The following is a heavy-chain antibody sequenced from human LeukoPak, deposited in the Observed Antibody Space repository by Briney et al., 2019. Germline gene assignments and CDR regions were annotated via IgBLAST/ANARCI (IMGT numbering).Heavy chain of an antibody. Sequence: ASVKVFCKASGGTFSSYAISWVRQAPGQGLEWMGGIIPIFGTANYAQKFQGRVTITTDESTSTAYMELSSLRSEDTAVYYCAGSWYGPSPGNLDYWGQGTLVTVSS. CDR3: AGSWYGPSPGNLDY. CDR1: GGTFSSYA. CDR2: IIPIFGTA. V-gene: IGHV1-69*05. J-gene: IGHJ4*02. D-gene: IGHD6-13*01.